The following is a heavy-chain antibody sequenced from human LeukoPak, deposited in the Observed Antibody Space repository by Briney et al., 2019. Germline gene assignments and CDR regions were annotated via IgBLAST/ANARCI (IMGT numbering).Heavy chain of an antibody. Sequence: PSETLSPTCAVYGGSFNAYYWSWIRQPPGKGLEWIGEINHSGSTNYNSSLKSRVTISVDTSKNQFSLKLSSVPAPDTAIYYCARATLQLERRPFDYWGQGTLVTVSS. D-gene: IGHD1-1*01. V-gene: IGHV4-34*01. CDR2: INHSGST. J-gene: IGHJ4*02. CDR3: ARATLQLERRPFDY. CDR1: GGSFNAYY.